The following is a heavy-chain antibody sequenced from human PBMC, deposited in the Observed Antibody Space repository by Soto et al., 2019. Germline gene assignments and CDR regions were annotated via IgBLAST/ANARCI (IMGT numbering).Heavy chain of an antibody. CDR3: ASGLRAATRFNWFDP. CDR1: GGSISSGGYY. CDR2: IYYSGST. J-gene: IGHJ5*02. D-gene: IGHD5-18*01. V-gene: IGHV4-31*03. Sequence: SETLSLTCTVSGGSISSGGYYWSWIRQHPGKGLEWIGYIYYSGSTYYNPSLKGRVTISVDTSKNQFSLKLSSVTAADTAVYYCASGLRAATRFNWFDPWGQGTLVTVSS.